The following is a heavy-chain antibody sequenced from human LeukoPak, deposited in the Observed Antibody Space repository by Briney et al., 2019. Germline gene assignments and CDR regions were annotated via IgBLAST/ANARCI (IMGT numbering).Heavy chain of an antibody. J-gene: IGHJ6*03. D-gene: IGHD3-3*01. V-gene: IGHV1-8*03. Sequence: GASVKVSRKASGYTFTSYDINWVRQATGQGLEWMGWMNPNSGNTGYAQKFQGRVTITRNTSMSTAYMELSSLRSEDTAVYYCARENWSGYNYYYYMDVWGKGTTVTVSS. CDR1: GYTFTSYD. CDR3: ARENWSGYNYYYYMDV. CDR2: MNPNSGNT.